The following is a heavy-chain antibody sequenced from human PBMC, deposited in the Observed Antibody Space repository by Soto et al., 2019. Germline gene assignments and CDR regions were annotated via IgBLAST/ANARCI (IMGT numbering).Heavy chain of an antibody. CDR2: IYSGGRT. CDR1: GFTVSSSY. Sequence: EVQLVESGGGLVQPGGSLRLSCAASGFTVSSSYLSWVRQAPGKGLEWVSVIYSGGRTYYSASVKGRFTMSRDDSKNTLYLQLNSLRFEDTAVYYCAREPPRSGFDYWGQGTLVTVSS. J-gene: IGHJ4*02. CDR3: AREPPRSGFDY. V-gene: IGHV3-66*01.